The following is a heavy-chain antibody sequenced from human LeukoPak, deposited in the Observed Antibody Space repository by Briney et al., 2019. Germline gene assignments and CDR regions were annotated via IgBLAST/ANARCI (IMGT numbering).Heavy chain of an antibody. CDR2: ISGGGGST. Sequence: GGSLRLSCAASGFTFSSYAMSWVRQAPVKGLEWVSAISGGGGSTYYADSVKGRFTISRDNSKNTLYLQMNSLREEDTALYYCAKEPLSRVSFNSFDPWGQGTLVTVSS. D-gene: IGHD2/OR15-2a*01. CDR3: AKEPLSRVSFNSFDP. V-gene: IGHV3-23*01. CDR1: GFTFSSYA. J-gene: IGHJ5*02.